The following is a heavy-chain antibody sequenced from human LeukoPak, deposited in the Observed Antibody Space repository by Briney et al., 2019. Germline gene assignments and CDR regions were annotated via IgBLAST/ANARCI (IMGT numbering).Heavy chain of an antibody. CDR3: ARTPLWIAAAGHNWFDS. CDR1: GYTFTSYA. Sequence: SVKVSCKASGYTFTSYAISWVRQAPGQGLEWMGRIIPILGIANYAQKFQGRVTITADKSTSTAYMELSSLRSEDTAVYYCARTPLWIAAAGHNWFDSWGQGTLVTVSS. D-gene: IGHD6-13*01. V-gene: IGHV1-69*04. CDR2: IIPILGIA. J-gene: IGHJ5*01.